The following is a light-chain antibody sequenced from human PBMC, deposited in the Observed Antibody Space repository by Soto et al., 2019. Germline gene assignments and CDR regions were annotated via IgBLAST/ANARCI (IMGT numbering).Light chain of an antibody. V-gene: IGKV3-11*01. J-gene: IGKJ2*01. Sequence: EIVLTRSPATLSLSPGERATLSCSASQSVSSYLAWYQQKPGQAPRLLIYDASNRATGIPARFSGSGSGTDFTLTISSLEPEDFAVYYCQQRSNWHPYTFGQGTKLEIK. CDR2: DAS. CDR1: QSVSSY. CDR3: QQRSNWHPYT.